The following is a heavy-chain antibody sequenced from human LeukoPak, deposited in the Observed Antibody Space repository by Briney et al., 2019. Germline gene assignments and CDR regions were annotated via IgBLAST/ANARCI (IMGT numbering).Heavy chain of an antibody. CDR2: IYYSGST. CDR1: GDSISSFY. D-gene: IGHD3-16*01. J-gene: IGHJ5*02. V-gene: IGHV4-59*01. Sequence: SETLSLTCTVSGDSISSFYWNWIRQPPGKGLEWIGYIYYSGSTNYNPSLKSRVTISVDTSKNQFSLKLSSMTAADTAVYYCARGGGWGNNCFDPWGQGTLVTVSS. CDR3: ARGGGWGNNCFDP.